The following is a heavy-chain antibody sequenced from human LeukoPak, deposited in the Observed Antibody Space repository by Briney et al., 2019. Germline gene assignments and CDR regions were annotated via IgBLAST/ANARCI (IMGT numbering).Heavy chain of an antibody. CDR2: IYTSGST. D-gene: IGHD3-3*01. J-gene: IGHJ6*03. V-gene: IGHV4-4*07. Sequence: PSETLSLTCTVSGGSISSYYWSWIRQPAGKGLEWIGRIYTSGSTNYNPSLKSRVTMSVDTSKNQFSLKLSSVTAADTAVYYCARDSDYDFWSGSRYDYYMDVWGKGPRSPSP. CDR3: ARDSDYDFWSGSRYDYYMDV. CDR1: GGSISSYY.